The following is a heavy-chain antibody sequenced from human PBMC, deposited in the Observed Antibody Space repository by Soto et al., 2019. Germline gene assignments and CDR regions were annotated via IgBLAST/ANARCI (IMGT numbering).Heavy chain of an antibody. CDR1: GGSISSYY. J-gene: IGHJ4*02. D-gene: IGHD4-17*01. Sequence: SETLSLTCTVSGGSISSYYWTWIRQPAGKGLEWIGRIYTSGITNYNPSLKSRVTMSIDTSKSQFSLKLSSVTAADTALYYCVRERANFGDLEYWGQGALVTVSS. CDR3: VRERANFGDLEY. V-gene: IGHV4-4*07. CDR2: IYTSGIT.